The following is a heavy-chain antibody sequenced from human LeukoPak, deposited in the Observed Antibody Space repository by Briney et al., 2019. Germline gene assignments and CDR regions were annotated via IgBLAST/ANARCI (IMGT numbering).Heavy chain of an antibody. J-gene: IGHJ4*02. V-gene: IGHV3-23*01. CDR1: GFSFSSYG. Sequence: AGSLRLSCAASGFSFSSYGKNWVRQAPAKGLEWVSAISGSGGSTYYADSVKGRFTISRDNSKNTLYLQMNSLRAEDTAVYYCATQQWLVSDFDYWGQGTLVTVSS. D-gene: IGHD6-19*01. CDR2: ISGSGGST. CDR3: ATQQWLVSDFDY.